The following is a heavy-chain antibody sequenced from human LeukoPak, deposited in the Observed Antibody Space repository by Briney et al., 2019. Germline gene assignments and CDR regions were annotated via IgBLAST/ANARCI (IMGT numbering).Heavy chain of an antibody. V-gene: IGHV1-2*02. CDR2: INPNSGGT. D-gene: IGHD1-26*01. CDR1: GYTFTGYY. Sequence: VSVKVSCKASGYTFTGYYMHWVRQAPGQGLEWMGWINPNSGGTNYAQKFQGRVTMTRDTSISTAYMELRSLRSDDTAVYYCARSGRGTYYYFDLWGQGTLVTVSS. CDR3: ARSGRGTYYYFDL. J-gene: IGHJ4*02.